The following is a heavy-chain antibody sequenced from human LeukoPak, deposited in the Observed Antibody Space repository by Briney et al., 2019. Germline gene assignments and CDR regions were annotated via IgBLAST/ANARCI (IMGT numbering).Heavy chain of an antibody. J-gene: IGHJ4*02. CDR3: ATDSGTYYYDSSGYYRYGHFDY. V-gene: IGHV3-7*01. CDR2: IKQDGSEK. Sequence: GGSLRLSCAASGFTFDDYGMSWVRQAPGKGLEWVANIKQDGSEKYYVDSVKGRFTISRDNAKNSLYLQMNSLRAEDTAVYYCATDSGTYYYDSSGYYRYGHFDYWGQGTLVTVSS. D-gene: IGHD3-22*01. CDR1: GFTFDDYG.